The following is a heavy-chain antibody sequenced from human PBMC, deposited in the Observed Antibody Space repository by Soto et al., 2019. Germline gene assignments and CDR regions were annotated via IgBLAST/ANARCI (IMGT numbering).Heavy chain of an antibody. CDR2: IHYTGSI. CDR3: AREDDGGDRDYYGLDV. D-gene: IGHD2-21*02. CDR1: GGSISSEYFH. V-gene: IGHV4-30-4*08. J-gene: IGHJ6*02. Sequence: SETLSLTCAVSGGSISSEYFHWTWIRQSPGKSLEWIGYIHYTGSIMYNPSFKSRLTMAVDTTKNQFSLQLTSVTAADTAVYFCAREDDGGDRDYYGLDVWGQGTTVTVSS.